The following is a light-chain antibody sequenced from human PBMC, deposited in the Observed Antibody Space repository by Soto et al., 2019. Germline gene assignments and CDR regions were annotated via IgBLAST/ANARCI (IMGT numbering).Light chain of an antibody. CDR1: QSVSSSY. CDR2: GAS. CDR3: QQYGSLIT. Sequence: EIGLTESPGTLSLSPGERATLSCRASQSVSSSYLAWYQQKPGQAPRLLIYGASNRAAGVPDRFSGSGSGTDFTLTISRLEPEELAVYYCQQYGSLITFGHGTRLEIK. J-gene: IGKJ5*01. V-gene: IGKV3-20*01.